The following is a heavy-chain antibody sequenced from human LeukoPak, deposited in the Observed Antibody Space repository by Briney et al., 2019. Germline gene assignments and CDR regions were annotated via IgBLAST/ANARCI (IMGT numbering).Heavy chain of an antibody. J-gene: IGHJ4*02. D-gene: IGHD3-16*02. CDR3: ARVGRIMITFGGVIAAGYFDY. Sequence: PSETLSLTCAVYGGSFSGYYWSWNRQPPGKGLEWIGEINHSGSTNYNPSLKSRVTISVDTSKNQFSLKLSSVTAADTAVYYCARVGRIMITFGGVIAAGYFDYWGQGTLVTVSS. CDR2: INHSGST. CDR1: GGSFSGYY. V-gene: IGHV4-34*01.